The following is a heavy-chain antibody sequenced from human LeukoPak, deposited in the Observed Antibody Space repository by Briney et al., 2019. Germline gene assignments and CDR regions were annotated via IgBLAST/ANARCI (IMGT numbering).Heavy chain of an antibody. J-gene: IGHJ5*02. Sequence: GGSLRLSCAASGFTFSSYSMNWVRQAPGKGLGWVSYISSSSSTIYYADSVKGRFTISRDNAKNSLYLQMNSLRAEDTAVYYCAPWGPSSASLLVVPAVPNWFDPWGQGTLVTVSS. CDR2: ISSSSSTI. V-gene: IGHV3-48*04. CDR3: APWGPSSASLLVVPAVPNWFDP. CDR1: GFTFSSYS. D-gene: IGHD2-2*01.